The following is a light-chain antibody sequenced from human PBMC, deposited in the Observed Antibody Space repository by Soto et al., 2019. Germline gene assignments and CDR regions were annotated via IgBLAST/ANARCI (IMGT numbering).Light chain of an antibody. V-gene: IGLV7-43*01. CDR3: LLYYGGAWV. CDR2: GTT. CDR1: TGAVTSGYY. Sequence: QAVVTQEPSLTVSPGGTVTLTCASSTGAVTSGYYPNWFQQKLRQAPRALIYGTTNKHSWTPARFSGSLLGGKAALTLSGVQPEDEAEYYCLLYYGGAWVFGGGTKVTVL. J-gene: IGLJ3*02.